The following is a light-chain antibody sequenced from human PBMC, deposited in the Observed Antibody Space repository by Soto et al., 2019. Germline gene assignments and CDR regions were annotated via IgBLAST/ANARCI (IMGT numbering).Light chain of an antibody. CDR2: DAS. CDR3: QQRSNWPPRFT. V-gene: IGKV3-11*01. J-gene: IGKJ3*01. CDR1: QSVSYY. Sequence: EIVSTQSPATLSLPPGERATLSCRASQSVSYYLAWYQQKPGQAPRLLIYDASNRATGIPARFSGSGSGTDFTLTISSLEPEDFTVYYCQQRSNWPPRFTYGPGTKVDI.